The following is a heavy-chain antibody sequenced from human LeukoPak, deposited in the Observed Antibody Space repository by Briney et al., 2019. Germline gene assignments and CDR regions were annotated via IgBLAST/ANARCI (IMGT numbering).Heavy chain of an antibody. CDR1: GGSVSRYY. D-gene: IGHD3-22*01. Sequence: SETLSLTCAVSGGSVSRYYWSWIRQPPGKGLEWIGYIYDSQSTNYNPSLQSRVTISVDTSKNQFSLKLSSVTAADTAVYYCAREGDSSGYYLYNWFDPWGQGTLVTVSS. J-gene: IGHJ5*02. CDR3: AREGDSSGYYLYNWFDP. V-gene: IGHV4-59*02. CDR2: IYDSQST.